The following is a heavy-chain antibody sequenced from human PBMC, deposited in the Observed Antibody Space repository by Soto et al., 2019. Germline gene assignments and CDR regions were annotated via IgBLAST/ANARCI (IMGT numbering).Heavy chain of an antibody. Sequence: SETLSLTCTVSGGSMSSSSYYWGWIRQPPGKGLEWIGSIYYSGSTYYNPSLKSQVSIFVDTSKNQFSLELGSVTAADTAVYYCASRYDSGSYLAFDIWGQGTMVTVSS. CDR2: IYYSGST. J-gene: IGHJ3*02. CDR3: ASRYDSGSYLAFDI. CDR1: GGSMSSSSYY. V-gene: IGHV4-39*01. D-gene: IGHD3-10*01.